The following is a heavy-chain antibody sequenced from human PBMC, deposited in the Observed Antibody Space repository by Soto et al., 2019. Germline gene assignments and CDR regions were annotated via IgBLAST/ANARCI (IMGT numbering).Heavy chain of an antibody. CDR3: ARDLGAKVYY. CDR2: VSGYNGST. CDR1: GYTFTSHG. Sequence: QLVQSGAEVKKPGASVKVSCKASGYTFTSHGISWVRQAPGQGLEWMGWVSGYNGSTNYAQKFQGRVTMTTDTSTTTAYMELRSLTSDDTAVYYCARDLGAKVYYWGQGTLVTVSS. V-gene: IGHV1-18*01. J-gene: IGHJ4*01. D-gene: IGHD3-16*01.